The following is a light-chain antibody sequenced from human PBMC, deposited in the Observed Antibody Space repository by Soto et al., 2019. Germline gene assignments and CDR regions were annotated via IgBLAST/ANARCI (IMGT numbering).Light chain of an antibody. Sequence: QSVVTQPASVSGSPGPSITISCTGTSSDVGGYNYVSWYQQHPGKAPKLMIYDVSNRPSGVSNRFSGSKSGNTASLTISGLQAEDEADYYCSSYTSSSTLFGTGTKVTVL. CDR2: DVS. V-gene: IGLV2-14*01. J-gene: IGLJ1*01. CDR3: SSYTSSSTL. CDR1: SSDVGGYNY.